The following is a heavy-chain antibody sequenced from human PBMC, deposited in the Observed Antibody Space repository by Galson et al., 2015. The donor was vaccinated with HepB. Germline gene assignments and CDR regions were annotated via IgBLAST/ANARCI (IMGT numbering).Heavy chain of an antibody. CDR2: INAGNGNT. CDR1: GYTFTSYA. Sequence: SVKVSCKASGYTFTSYAMHWVRQAPGQRLEWMGWINAGNGNTKYSQKFQGRVTITRDTSASTAYMELSSLRFEDTAVYYCARVGLTMRFDPWGQGTLVTVSS. D-gene: IGHD3-3*01. J-gene: IGHJ5*02. V-gene: IGHV1-3*01. CDR3: ARVGLTMRFDP.